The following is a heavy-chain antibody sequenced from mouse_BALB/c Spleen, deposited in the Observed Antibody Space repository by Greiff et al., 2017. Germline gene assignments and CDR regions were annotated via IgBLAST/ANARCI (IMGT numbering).Heavy chain of an antibody. CDR3: ARILWGEDAMDY. V-gene: IGHV3-2*02. Sequence: EVKLQESGPGLVKPSQSLSLTCTVTGYSITSDYAWNWIRQFPGNKLEWMGYISYSGSTSYNPSLKSRISITRDTSKNQFFLQLNSVTTEDTATYYCARILWGEDAMDYWGQGTSVTVSS. CDR2: ISYSGST. J-gene: IGHJ4*01. CDR1: GYSITSDYA. D-gene: IGHD6-1*01.